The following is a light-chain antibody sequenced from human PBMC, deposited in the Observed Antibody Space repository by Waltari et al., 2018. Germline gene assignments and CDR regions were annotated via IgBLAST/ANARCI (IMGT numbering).Light chain of an antibody. V-gene: IGKV3-15*01. CDR1: QSVGND. J-gene: IGKJ1*01. Sequence: EIVMTQSPATLSVSPGERATLSCRASQSVGNDLAWYHQAPGQAPRLLIYGASSRATGVPARFSGSGSGTEVTLTITSLQSGDFGIYFCQQYKEWPPWTFGQGTRVDTK. CDR2: GAS. CDR3: QQYKEWPPWT.